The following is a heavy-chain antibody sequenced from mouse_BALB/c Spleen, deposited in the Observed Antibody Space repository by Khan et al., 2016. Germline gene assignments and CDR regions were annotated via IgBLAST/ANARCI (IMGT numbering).Heavy chain of an antibody. CDR1: GFDFSRYW. D-gene: IGHD1-1*01. V-gene: IGHV4-1*02. CDR2: INPDSSTI. Sequence: EVKLLESGGGLVQPGGSLKLSCAASGFDFSRYWMSWVRQAPGKGLEWIGEINPDSSTINYTPSLKDKFIISRDNAKNTLYLQMSKVRSDDTALYYCASHYYGSRDWYFDVWGAGTTVTVSS. J-gene: IGHJ1*01. CDR3: ASHYYGSRDWYFDV.